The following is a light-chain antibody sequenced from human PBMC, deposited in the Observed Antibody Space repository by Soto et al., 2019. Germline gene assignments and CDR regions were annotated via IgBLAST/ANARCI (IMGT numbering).Light chain of an antibody. V-gene: IGKV3-20*01. CDR1: QSVSYSY. CDR3: QQYGSSPPIT. J-gene: IGKJ5*01. CDR2: GAS. Sequence: DIVLTQSPGTLSLSPGERATLSCRASQSVSYSYLAWFQQKPGQAPRLLIYGASSRATGIPDRFSGSGSGTDFTLTISRLEPEDFAVYYCQQYGSSPPITFGQGTRLEIK.